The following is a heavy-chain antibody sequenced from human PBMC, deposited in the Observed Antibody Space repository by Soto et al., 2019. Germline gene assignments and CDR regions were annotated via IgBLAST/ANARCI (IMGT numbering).Heavy chain of an antibody. D-gene: IGHD3-22*01. Sequence: PSETQSLTCTVSGGSISSYYWSWIRQPPEKGLEWIGYIYYSGGTNYNPSLKSRVTISVDTSKNQFSLKLSSVTAADTAVYYCASVQVDCYDGSGPRFAPWGQGTLVTVSP. CDR3: ASVQVDCYDGSGPRFAP. V-gene: IGHV4-59*01. CDR2: IYYSGGT. J-gene: IGHJ5*02. CDR1: GGSISSYY.